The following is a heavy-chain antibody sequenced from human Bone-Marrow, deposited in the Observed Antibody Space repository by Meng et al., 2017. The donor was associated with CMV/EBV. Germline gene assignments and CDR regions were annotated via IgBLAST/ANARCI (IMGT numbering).Heavy chain of an antibody. CDR2: INHSGST. J-gene: IGHJ4*02. D-gene: IGHD2-8*01. V-gene: IGHV4-34*01. CDR3: ASQYAGYYFDY. CDR1: GGSFSGYY. Sequence: SETLSLTCAVYGGSFSGYYWSWIRQPPGKGLEWIGEINHSGSTNYNPSLKSRVTISVDTSKNQFSLKLSSVTAADTAVYYCASQYAGYYFDYWGQGTLVTVSS.